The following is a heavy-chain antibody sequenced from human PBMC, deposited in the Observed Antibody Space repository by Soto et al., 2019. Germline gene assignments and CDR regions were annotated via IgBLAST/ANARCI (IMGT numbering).Heavy chain of an antibody. Sequence: SVKVSCKASGGTFSSYAISWVRQAPGQGLEWMGGIIPIFGTANYAQKFQGRVTITADESTSTADMELSSLRSEDTAVYYCAGRIAARLAWDYYYGMLVWCQTITVSV. D-gene: IGHD6-6*01. V-gene: IGHV1-69*13. J-gene: IGHJ6*02. CDR3: AGRIAARLAWDYYYGMLV. CDR2: IIPIFGTA. CDR1: GGTFSSYA.